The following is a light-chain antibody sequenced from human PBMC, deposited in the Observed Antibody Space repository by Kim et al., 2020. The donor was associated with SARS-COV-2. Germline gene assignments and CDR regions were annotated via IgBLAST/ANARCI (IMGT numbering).Light chain of an antibody. J-gene: IGKJ1*01. CDR2: GAS. CDR1: QSVSDN. V-gene: IGKV3-15*01. Sequence: SLGERAALSCGASQSVSDNLAWYQQKPGQAPRLLIYGASTRATGIPARFSGSGSGTEFTLTISSLQSEDSAVYYCQQYDDWPPWTFGQGTKVEIK. CDR3: QQYDDWPPWT.